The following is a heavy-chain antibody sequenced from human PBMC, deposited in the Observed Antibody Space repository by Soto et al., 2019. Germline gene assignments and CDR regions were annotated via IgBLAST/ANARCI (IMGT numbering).Heavy chain of an antibody. J-gene: IGHJ5*02. D-gene: IGHD3-3*01. CDR1: GGTFSSYA. Sequence: SVKVSCKASGGTFSSYAISWVRQAPGRGLEWMGGIIPIFGTANYAQKFQGRVTITADESTSTAYMELSSLRSEDTAVYYCAIWFWSGGPWYNRFDPWGQATLVTVYS. CDR2: IIPIFGTA. CDR3: AIWFWSGGPWYNRFDP. V-gene: IGHV1-69*13.